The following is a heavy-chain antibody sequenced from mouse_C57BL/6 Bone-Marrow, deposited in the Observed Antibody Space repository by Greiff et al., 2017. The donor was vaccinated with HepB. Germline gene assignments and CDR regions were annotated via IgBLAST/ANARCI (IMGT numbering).Heavy chain of an antibody. J-gene: IGHJ4*01. D-gene: IGHD2-2*01. Sequence: VQLQESGAELVRPGASVKLSCKASGYTFTDYFMNWVKQRPGQGLEWIARIYPGSGNTNYNEKFKGKATLTAEKSSSTAYMQLSSLTSEDAAVYFGARGEIYYGYYYAMDCWGQGTAVTVS. CDR1: GYTFTDYF. CDR3: ARGEIYYGYYYAMDC. CDR2: IYPGSGNT. V-gene: IGHV1-76*01.